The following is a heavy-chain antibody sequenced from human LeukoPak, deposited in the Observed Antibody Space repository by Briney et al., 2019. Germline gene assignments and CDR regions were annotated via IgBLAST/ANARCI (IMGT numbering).Heavy chain of an antibody. J-gene: IGHJ6*03. CDR2: INHSGST. CDR3: ARGRGVVVPAASRYYYYMDV. V-gene: IGHV4-34*01. Sequence: KTSETLSLTCAVYGGSFSGYYWSWVRQPPGKGLEWIGEINHSGSTNYNPSLKSRVTISVDTSKNQFSLKLSSVTAADTAVYYCARGRGVVVPAASRYYYYMDVWGKGTTVTVSS. CDR1: GGSFSGYY. D-gene: IGHD2-2*01.